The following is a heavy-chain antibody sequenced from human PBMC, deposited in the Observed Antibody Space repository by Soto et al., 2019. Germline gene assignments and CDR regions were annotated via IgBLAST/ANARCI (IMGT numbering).Heavy chain of an antibody. CDR2: IYHSGST. CDR3: ARGGISRIYQLPPFDP. V-gene: IGHV4-38-2*01. Sequence: SETLSLTCAVSGYSISSGYYWGWIRQPPGKGLEWIGSIYHSGSTYYNPSLKSRVTISVDTSKNQFSLKLSSVTAADTALYYCARGGISRIYQLPPFDPWGQGTLVTVSS. D-gene: IGHD2-2*01. J-gene: IGHJ5*02. CDR1: GYSISSGYY.